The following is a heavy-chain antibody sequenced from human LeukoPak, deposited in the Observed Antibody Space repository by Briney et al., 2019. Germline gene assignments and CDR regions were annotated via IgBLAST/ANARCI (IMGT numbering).Heavy chain of an antibody. J-gene: IGHJ3*02. Sequence: ASVKVSCKASGGTFTSYAITWVRQAPGQGLEWMGRIIPSLGISNSAQKFKGRVTITADKPTSTAYMEMSSLRSEDTAVYYCVRRSAYSSSPDAFDIWGQGTMVTVS. D-gene: IGHD6-13*01. CDR1: GGTFTSYA. CDR2: IIPSLGIS. CDR3: VRRSAYSSSPDAFDI. V-gene: IGHV1-69*04.